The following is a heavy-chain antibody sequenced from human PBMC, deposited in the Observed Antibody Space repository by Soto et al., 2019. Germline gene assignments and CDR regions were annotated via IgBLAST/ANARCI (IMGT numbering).Heavy chain of an antibody. D-gene: IGHD2-15*01. CDR3: STEIILGYCSGGSCYSFDY. V-gene: IGHV3-15*01. CDR1: GFTFSNAW. J-gene: IGHJ4*02. Sequence: GGSLRLSCAASGFTFSNAWMSWVRQAPGKGLEWVGRIKSKTDGGTTDYAAPVKGRFTISRDDSKNTLYLQMNSLKTEDTAVYYCSTEIILGYCSGGSCYSFDYWGQGTLVTVSS. CDR2: IKSKTDGGTT.